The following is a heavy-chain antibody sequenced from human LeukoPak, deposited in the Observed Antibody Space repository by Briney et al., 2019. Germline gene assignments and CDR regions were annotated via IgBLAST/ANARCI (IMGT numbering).Heavy chain of an antibody. V-gene: IGHV1-69*04. Sequence: SVKVSCKASGGTFSNYAFSWVRQAPGQGLEWVGRLIPLFGITNYAQKFEDRVTITADKSTSTAYMELSSLRSEDTAVYFCASQSTPLSGLDVWGQGTTVAVSS. J-gene: IGHJ6*02. CDR1: GGTFSNYA. CDR2: LIPLFGIT. D-gene: IGHD2-15*01. CDR3: ASQSTPLSGLDV.